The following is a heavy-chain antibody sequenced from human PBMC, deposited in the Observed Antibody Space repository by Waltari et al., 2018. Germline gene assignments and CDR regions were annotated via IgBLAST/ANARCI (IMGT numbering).Heavy chain of an antibody. CDR2: IKQDGSEK. CDR1: GLTLSSYW. CDR3: ASDENLSSGLPHDAFDI. Sequence: EVQLVESGGGLVQPGGSLRLYCAASGLTLSSYWMSWVRQAPGKGLEWVANIKQDGSEKYYVDSVKGRFTISRDNAKNSLYLQMNSLRAEDTAVYYCASDENLSSGLPHDAFDIWGQGTMVTVSS. D-gene: IGHD6-19*01. J-gene: IGHJ3*02. V-gene: IGHV3-7*04.